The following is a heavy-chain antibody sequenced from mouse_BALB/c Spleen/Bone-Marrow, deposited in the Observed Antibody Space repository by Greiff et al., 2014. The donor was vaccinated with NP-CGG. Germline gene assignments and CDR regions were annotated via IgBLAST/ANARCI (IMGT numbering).Heavy chain of an antibody. CDR1: GFTFTGYY. CDR3: AREYGYFDV. V-gene: IGHV7-3*02. Sequence: EVKLVESGGGLVQPGGSLRLSCATSGFTFTGYYMSWVRQPPGKALEWLGFIRNKASGYTTDYSASVKGRFTISRDNSQSILYLQMNTLRAEDSATYYCAREYGYFDVWGAGTTVTVSS. D-gene: IGHD1-1*02. CDR2: IRNKASGYTT. J-gene: IGHJ1*01.